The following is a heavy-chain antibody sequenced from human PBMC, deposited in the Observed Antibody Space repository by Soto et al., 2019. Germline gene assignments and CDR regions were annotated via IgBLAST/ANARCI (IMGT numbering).Heavy chain of an antibody. V-gene: IGHV3-48*02. J-gene: IGHJ4*02. D-gene: IGHD3-3*01. Sequence: ESGGGLVQPGGSLRLSCAASGFTFTAYSMNWVLQAPGKGLEWVSYISSGSGSIYYADSVKGRFTISRDDAKNSLYLQMNSLRDEDTAVYYCARDFWDYWGQGTVVTVSS. CDR2: ISSGSGSI. CDR1: GFTFTAYS. CDR3: ARDFWDY.